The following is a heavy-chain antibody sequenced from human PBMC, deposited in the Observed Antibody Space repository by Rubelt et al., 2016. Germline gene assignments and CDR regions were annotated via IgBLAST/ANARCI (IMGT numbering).Heavy chain of an antibody. V-gene: IGHV3-23*01. CDR3: ARRLRQDDAFDI. CDR1: GFTFSSYA. Sequence: EVQLLESGGGLVQPGGSLRLSCAASGFTFSSYAMSWVRQAPGKGLEWVSAITGSGGSTYYADSVKGRFTISRDNAKNSLYLQIDSLRAEDTAVYYCARRLRQDDAFDIWGQGTLVTVSS. CDR2: ITGSGGST. J-gene: IGHJ3*02.